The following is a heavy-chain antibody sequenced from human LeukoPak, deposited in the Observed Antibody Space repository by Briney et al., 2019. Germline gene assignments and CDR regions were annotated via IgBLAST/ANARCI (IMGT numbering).Heavy chain of an antibody. J-gene: IGHJ4*02. V-gene: IGHV5-51*01. D-gene: IGHD6-13*01. Sequence: KPGESLKISCKGSGYSFTSYWIGWVRQMPGKGLEWMGIIYPGDSDTRYSPSFQGQVTISADKSISTAYLQWSSLKASDTAMYYCARGAKQQLSGVFFDYWGQGTLVTVSS. CDR3: ARGAKQQLSGVFFDY. CDR1: GYSFTSYW. CDR2: IYPGDSDT.